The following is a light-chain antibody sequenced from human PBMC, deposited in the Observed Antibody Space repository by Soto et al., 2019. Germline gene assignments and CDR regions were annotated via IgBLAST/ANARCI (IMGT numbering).Light chain of an antibody. CDR2: GAS. V-gene: IGKV3-20*01. Sequence: EIVLAQSPGTLSLSPGERATLSCRASQSVISNFLAWYQQKPGQAPWLLIWGASNRAGGVPDRFSGSGSGTDFTLTISRPEPEDFAVYYCQQYGSSPRTFGQGTKVDIK. CDR3: QQYGSSPRT. CDR1: QSVISNF. J-gene: IGKJ1*01.